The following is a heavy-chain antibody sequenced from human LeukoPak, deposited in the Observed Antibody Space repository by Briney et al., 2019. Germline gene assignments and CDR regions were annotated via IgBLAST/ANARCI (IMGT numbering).Heavy chain of an antibody. CDR3: ARVARRAFDI. J-gene: IGHJ3*02. CDR1: GGSFSGYY. D-gene: IGHD5-12*01. V-gene: IGHV4-34*01. Sequence: SETLSLTCAVYGGSFSGYYWSWIRQPPGKGLEWIGEINHSGGTNYNPSLKSRVTISVDTSKNQFSLKLSSVTAADTAVYYCARVARRAFDIWGQGTMVTVSS. CDR2: INHSGGT.